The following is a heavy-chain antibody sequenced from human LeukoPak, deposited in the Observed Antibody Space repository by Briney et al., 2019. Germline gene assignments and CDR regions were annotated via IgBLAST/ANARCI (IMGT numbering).Heavy chain of an antibody. CDR3: ARHPSESSIADLYGMDV. CDR2: IYYSGST. J-gene: IGHJ6*02. D-gene: IGHD6-6*01. V-gene: IGHV4-39*01. Sequence: SGTLSLTCTVSGGSISNGDHYWGWIRQPPGKGLEWIGSIYYSGSTYYNPSLKSRVTISVDTSKNQFSLKLSSVTAADTAVYYCARHPSESSIADLYGMDVWGQGTTVTVSS. CDR1: GGSISNGDHY.